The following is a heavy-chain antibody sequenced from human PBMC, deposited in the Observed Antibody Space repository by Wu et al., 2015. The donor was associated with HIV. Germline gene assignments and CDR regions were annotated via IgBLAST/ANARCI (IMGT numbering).Heavy chain of an antibody. Sequence: QVQLVQSGAEVKKPGASVKVSCKTSGYTFTNHGISWVRQAPGEGLEWLGWISGYDGKTKYGRKFQGRVTMTTDTSTSTAYMELRSLRSDDTAVYYCARVGQAGTKLEYFQHWGQGTLVHRLL. CDR2: ISGYDGKT. CDR3: ARVGQAGTKLEYFQH. V-gene: IGHV1-18*01. D-gene: IGHD1-1*01. CDR1: GYTFTNHG. J-gene: IGHJ1*01.